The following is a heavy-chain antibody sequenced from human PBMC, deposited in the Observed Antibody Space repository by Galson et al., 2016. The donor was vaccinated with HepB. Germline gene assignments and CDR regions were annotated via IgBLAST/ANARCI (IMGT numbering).Heavy chain of an antibody. Sequence: SLRLSCAASGFRFSDYSMHWVRQAPGKGPEFVSAIGHDGGSAYYGDSVKGRFTTSRDNSYNMLYLQMTRLSADDTAVYYCVKDPFFYYGMDVWGQGTTVTVSS. V-gene: IGHV3-64D*06. CDR2: IGHDGGSA. J-gene: IGHJ6*02. CDR1: GFRFSDYS. CDR3: VKDPFFYYGMDV.